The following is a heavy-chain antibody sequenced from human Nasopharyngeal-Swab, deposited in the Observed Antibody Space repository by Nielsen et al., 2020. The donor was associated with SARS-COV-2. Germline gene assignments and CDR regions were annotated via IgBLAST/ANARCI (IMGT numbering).Heavy chain of an antibody. CDR2: INPIFGTA. Sequence: SVKVSCKASGGTFSSYAISWVRQAPGQGLEWMGGINPIFGTAKYAQKFQGRVTITADESTSTAYMELSSLRSEDTAVYYCARGSETHDYSNYVFNVYYYYMDVWGKGTTVTVSS. V-gene: IGHV1-69*13. CDR3: ARGSETHDYSNYVFNVYYYYMDV. CDR1: GGTFSSYA. D-gene: IGHD4-11*01. J-gene: IGHJ6*03.